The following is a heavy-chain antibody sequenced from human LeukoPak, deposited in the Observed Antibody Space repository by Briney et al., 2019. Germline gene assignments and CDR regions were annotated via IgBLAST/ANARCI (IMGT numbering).Heavy chain of an antibody. J-gene: IGHJ4*02. Sequence: ASVKVSCKASGGTFCSYAISWVRQAPGQGLEWMGGIIPIFGTANYAQKFQGRVTITADESTSTAYMELSSLRSEDTAVYYCARVGYSYGTFDYWGQGTLVTVSS. V-gene: IGHV1-69*01. CDR1: GGTFCSYA. CDR3: ARVGYSYGTFDY. D-gene: IGHD5-18*01. CDR2: IIPIFGTA.